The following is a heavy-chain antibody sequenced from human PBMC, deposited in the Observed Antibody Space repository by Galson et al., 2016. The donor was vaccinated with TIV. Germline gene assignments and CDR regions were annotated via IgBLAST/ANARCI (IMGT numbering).Heavy chain of an antibody. Sequence: SVKVSCKASGYPFTAYYIHWVRQAPGQGPEWMEWINPNGDDTNYAPRFQGRVSLTRDTSISTAYMELSSLRSDDTAVFFRARVFNYGFYFYYGMDVWGQGTTVTVSS. CDR1: GYPFTAYY. D-gene: IGHD3-10*01. V-gene: IGHV1-2*02. J-gene: IGHJ6*02. CDR2: INPNGDDT. CDR3: ARVFNYGFYFYYGMDV.